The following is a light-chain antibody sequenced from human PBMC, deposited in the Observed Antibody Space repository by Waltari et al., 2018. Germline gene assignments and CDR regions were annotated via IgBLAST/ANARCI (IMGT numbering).Light chain of an antibody. CDR2: AAS. J-gene: IGKJ1*01. CDR1: NSISSN. Sequence: DFQMTQSPSSLSASLGDRVTITCRTSNSISSNLNWYQKRSGKAPNLLIYAASSLQNGVPSRFSGIGFGREFTLTISTLQPEDSATYYCQQTYSPPWTFGQGTTVEIK. CDR3: QQTYSPPWT. V-gene: IGKV1-39*01.